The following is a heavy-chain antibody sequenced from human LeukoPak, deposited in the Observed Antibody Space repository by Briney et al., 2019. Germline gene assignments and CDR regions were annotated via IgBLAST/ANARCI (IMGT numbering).Heavy chain of an antibody. D-gene: IGHD3-22*01. CDR1: GFTFSGYA. CDR2: IKGSGDST. J-gene: IGHJ4*02. Sequence: PGGSLRLSCAASGFTFSGYAMSWVRQAPGKGLEWVSVIKGSGDSTYYADSVKGRFTISRDNSKNTLYLQMNSLRAEDTAVYYCAKDGNYYDSSGYSDWGQGTLVTVSS. V-gene: IGHV3-23*01. CDR3: AKDGNYYDSSGYSD.